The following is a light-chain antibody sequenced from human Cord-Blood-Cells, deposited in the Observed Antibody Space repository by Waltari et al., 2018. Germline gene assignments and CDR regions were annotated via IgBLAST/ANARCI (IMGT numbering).Light chain of an antibody. Sequence: QSALTQPASVSGSPGQSITISCTGTSSDVGGYNYVSCYQQHPGKAPKLMIYEVSNRPSGVSNRFSGSKSGNTASLTISGLQAEDEADYYCSSYTSSSTPHVFGTGTKVTVL. J-gene: IGLJ1*01. CDR3: SSYTSSSTPHV. CDR2: EVS. CDR1: SSDVGGYNY. V-gene: IGLV2-14*01.